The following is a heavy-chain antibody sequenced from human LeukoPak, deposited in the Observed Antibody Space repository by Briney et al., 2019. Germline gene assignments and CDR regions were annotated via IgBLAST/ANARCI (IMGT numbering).Heavy chain of an antibody. V-gene: IGHV4-39*07. CDR1: GGSIRSSSYY. CDR3: ARRRISMVRGVIITMDNWFDP. D-gene: IGHD3-10*01. J-gene: IGHJ5*02. Sequence: PSETLSLTCTVSGGSIRSSSYYWGWIRQPPGKGLEWIGTIYYSGSTHYNPSLKSRVTISIDTSKNQFSLRLSSVTAADTAVYYCARRRISMVRGVIITMDNWFDPWGQGILVTVSS. CDR2: IYYSGST.